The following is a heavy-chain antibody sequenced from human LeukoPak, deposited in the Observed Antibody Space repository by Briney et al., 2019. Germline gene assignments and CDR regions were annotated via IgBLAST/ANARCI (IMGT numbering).Heavy chain of an antibody. Sequence: GGSLRLSCAASAFTFSNYAMHWVRQAPGKGLEWVGVIFFDGTTKYYADSVKGRFTISRDNSKNTLYLQMNSLRPEDTAVYYCARDFSGYYYFDYWGQGTLVTVSS. CDR3: ARDFSGYYYFDY. J-gene: IGHJ4*02. V-gene: IGHV3-30*04. D-gene: IGHD3-22*01. CDR2: IFFDGTTK. CDR1: AFTFSNYA.